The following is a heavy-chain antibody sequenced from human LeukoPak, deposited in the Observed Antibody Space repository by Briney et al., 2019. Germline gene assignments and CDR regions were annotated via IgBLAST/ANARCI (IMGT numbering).Heavy chain of an antibody. J-gene: IGHJ4*02. CDR1: GDTFGTFS. CDR3: AKFWSGYYTD. Sequence: SVKVSCKASGDTFGTFSFNWVRQAPSEGLEWLGGLTPLAGTPNYAQKFQGRLTISADKSTGTVYMELSRLTSEDTAVYFCAKFWSGYYTDWGQGTLVSVSS. D-gene: IGHD3-3*01. CDR2: LTPLAGTP. V-gene: IGHV1-69*06.